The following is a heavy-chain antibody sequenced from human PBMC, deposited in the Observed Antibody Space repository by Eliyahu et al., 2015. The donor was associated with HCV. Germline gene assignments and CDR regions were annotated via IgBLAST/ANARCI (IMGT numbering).Heavy chain of an antibody. CDR2: IKHSWNP. CDR3: ARDVDGAIDI. V-gene: IGHV4-34*01. J-gene: IGHJ3*02. Sequence: QVQLQQWGAGLLKPSETLSLTCAVYGESFSGYYWSWIRQPPGKGLEWIGEIKHSWNPQHNPSLKSRVTISVDTSKNQFSLKLSSVTAADTAVYYCARDVDGAIDIWEQGTMVTVSS. CDR1: GESFSGYY.